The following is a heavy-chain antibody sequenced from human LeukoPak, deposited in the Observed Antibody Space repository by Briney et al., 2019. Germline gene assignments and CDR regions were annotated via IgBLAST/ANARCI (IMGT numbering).Heavy chain of an antibody. D-gene: IGHD3-10*01. CDR2: INSDGSST. Sequence: PGGSLRLSCAASGFTLRSYWMHWVRQAPGKGLVWVSRINSDGSSTYYADSVKGRFTVSRDNAKNTLYLQMNSLRAEDTAVYYCAREGTGSYYIDYWGQGTLVTVSS. J-gene: IGHJ4*02. CDR1: GFTLRSYW. V-gene: IGHV3-74*01. CDR3: AREGTGSYYIDY.